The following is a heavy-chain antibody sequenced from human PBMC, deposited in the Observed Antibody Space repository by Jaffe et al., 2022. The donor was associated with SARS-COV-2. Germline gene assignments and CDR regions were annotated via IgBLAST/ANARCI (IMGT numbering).Heavy chain of an antibody. V-gene: IGHV4-39*01. CDR3: ARHVVGVVVTARGGVYYFDY. J-gene: IGHJ4*02. D-gene: IGHD2-21*02. Sequence: QLQLQESGPGLVKPSETLSLTCTVSGGSISSSSYYWGWIRQPPGKGLEWIGSIYYSGSTYYNPSLKSRVTISVDTSKNQFSLKLSSVTAADTAVYYCARHVVGVVVTARGGVYYFDYWGQGTLVTVSS. CDR2: IYYSGST. CDR1: GGSISSSSYY.